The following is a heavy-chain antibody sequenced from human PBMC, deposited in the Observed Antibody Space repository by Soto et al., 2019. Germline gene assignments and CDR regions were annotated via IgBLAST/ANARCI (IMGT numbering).Heavy chain of an antibody. Sequence: ETLSLTCAVYXGSFSGYYWSWIRQPPGKGLEWIGEINHSGSTNYNPSLKSRVTISVDTSKNQFSLKLSSVTAADTAVYYCARGRSSSWYVWFDPWGQGTLVTVSS. CDR2: INHSGST. J-gene: IGHJ5*02. CDR1: XGSFSGYY. V-gene: IGHV4-34*01. D-gene: IGHD6-13*01. CDR3: ARGRSSSWYVWFDP.